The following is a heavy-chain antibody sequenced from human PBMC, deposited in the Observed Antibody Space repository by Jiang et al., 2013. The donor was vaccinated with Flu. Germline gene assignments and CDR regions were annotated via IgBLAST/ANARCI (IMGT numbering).Heavy chain of an antibody. D-gene: IGHD3-22*01. CDR3: AREYYYEGGNWFDP. CDR2: ISYDGSNK. V-gene: IGHV3-30*04. Sequence: GVVQPGRSLRLSCAASGFTFSSYAMHWVRQAPGKGLEWVAVISYDGSNKYYADSVKGRFTISRDNSKNTLYLQMNSLRAEDTAVYYCAREYYYEGGNWFDPWGQGTLVTVSS. CDR1: GFTFSSYA. J-gene: IGHJ5*02.